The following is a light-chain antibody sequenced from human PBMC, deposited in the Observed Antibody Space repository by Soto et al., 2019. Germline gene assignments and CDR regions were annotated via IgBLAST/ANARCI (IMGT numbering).Light chain of an antibody. V-gene: IGKV3-11*01. Sequence: EIVLTQSSATLSLSPGERATLSCRASQSVSSYLAWYQQKPGQAPRLLIYDASNRATGIPARFSGSGSGTDFTLTISSLEPEDFAVYYCQQRSNWPTFGQGTLLEIK. CDR3: QQRSNWPT. J-gene: IGKJ5*01. CDR2: DAS. CDR1: QSVSSY.